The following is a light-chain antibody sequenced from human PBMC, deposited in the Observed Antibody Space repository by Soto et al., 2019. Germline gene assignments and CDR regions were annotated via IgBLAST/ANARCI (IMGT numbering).Light chain of an antibody. J-gene: IGKJ1*01. CDR2: AAS. CDR3: QQNYSTPWT. CDR1: QSIGSY. Sequence: DIQMTQSPSSLSASVGDRVTITCRASQSIGSYLNWYQHKPGKAPKLLIYAASSLQSGVPSRFSGSGSGTEFTLTISSLQPEDFATYYCQQNYSTPWTFGQGTKVDIK. V-gene: IGKV1-39*01.